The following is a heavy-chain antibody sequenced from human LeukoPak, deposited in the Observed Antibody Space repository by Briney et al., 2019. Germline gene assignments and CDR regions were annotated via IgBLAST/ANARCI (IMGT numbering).Heavy chain of an antibody. CDR3: AKIRGGSWNAFDI. J-gene: IGHJ3*02. D-gene: IGHD2-15*01. CDR1: GFTFSSYA. V-gene: IGHV3-23*01. CDR2: IRSTGGST. Sequence: GGSLRLSCAASGFTFSSYAMSWVRQAPGKGLEWVSAIRSTGGSTNYADSVKGRFTISRDNSKNTLFLQMNSLRAEDTAVYYCAKIRGGSWNAFDIWGQGTMVTVSS.